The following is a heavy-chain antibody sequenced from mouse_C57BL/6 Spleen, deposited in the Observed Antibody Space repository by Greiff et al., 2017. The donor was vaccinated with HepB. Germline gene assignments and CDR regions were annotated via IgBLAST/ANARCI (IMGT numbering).Heavy chain of an antibody. CDR2: IYPGSGST. D-gene: IGHD1-1*01. V-gene: IGHV1-55*01. CDR3: ARPDYYDSSYGYAMDY. J-gene: IGHJ4*01. CDR1: GYTFTSYW. Sequence: QVQLQQPGAELVKPGASVKMSCKASGYTFTSYWITWVKQRPGQGLEWIGDIYPGSGSTNYNEKFKSKATLTVDTSSSTAYMQLSSLTSEDSAVYYCARPDYYDSSYGYAMDYWGQGTSVTVSS.